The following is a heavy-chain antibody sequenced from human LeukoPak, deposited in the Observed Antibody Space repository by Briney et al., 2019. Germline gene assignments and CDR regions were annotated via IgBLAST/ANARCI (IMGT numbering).Heavy chain of an antibody. D-gene: IGHD2-15*01. J-gene: IGHJ6*02. CDR3: AKDVDCSGGNCFSSYYGMDV. CDR1: GFTFDEYA. V-gene: IGHV3-9*01. CDR2: ISWNSGSI. Sequence: SLRLSCAASGFTFDEYAMHWVRQAPGKGLEWVSGISWNSGSIDYADSVKGRFTISRDNAKNSLYLQMNSLRAEDTAIYYCAKDVDCSGGNCFSSYYGMDVWGQGTTVTVSS.